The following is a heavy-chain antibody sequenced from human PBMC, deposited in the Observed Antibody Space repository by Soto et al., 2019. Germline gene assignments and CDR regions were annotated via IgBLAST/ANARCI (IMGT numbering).Heavy chain of an antibody. CDR3: AKEAVVPAAIPPYYYYGMDV. D-gene: IGHD2-2*01. Sequence: PGGSLRLSCAASGFTFSSYGMHWVRQAPGKGLEWVAVISYDGSNKYYADSVKGRFTISRDNSKNTLYLQMNSLRAEDTAVYYCAKEAVVPAAIPPYYYYGMDVWGQGTTVTVSS. J-gene: IGHJ6*02. CDR1: GFTFSSYG. V-gene: IGHV3-30*18. CDR2: ISYDGSNK.